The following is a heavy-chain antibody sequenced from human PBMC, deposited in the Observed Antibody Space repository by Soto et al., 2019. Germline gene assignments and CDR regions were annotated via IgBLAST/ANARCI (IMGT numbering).Heavy chain of an antibody. CDR3: ARVDGNWRPIKLNGLEMATSSYYSHLYCMYV. J-gene: IGHJ6*02. CDR1: GYTFTSYG. CDR2: ISAYNGNT. Sequence: SVQVSCKDSGYTFTSYGISWVRQAPGQGLEWMGWISAYNGNTNYAQKLQGRVTMTTDTSTSTAYMELRSLRSDDTAVYYWARVDGNWRPIKLNGLEMATSSYYSHLYCMYVWG. V-gene: IGHV1-18*01. D-gene: IGHD5-12*01.